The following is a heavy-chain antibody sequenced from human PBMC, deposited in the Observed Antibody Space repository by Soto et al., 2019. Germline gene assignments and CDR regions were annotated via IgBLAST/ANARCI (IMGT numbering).Heavy chain of an antibody. J-gene: IGHJ4*02. CDR3: AAGDSSDTGDH. D-gene: IGHD5-18*01. Sequence: QVQLVQSGAEVKKPGSSVKVSCKASGDTLSHYGVSWVRQVPGKGLEWMGGTTAIPGTRYYAQKFQGRLTIASDGSTTTSYRELNSLTSDGTAVYYCAAGDSSDTGDHWGQGTLVTVSS. V-gene: IGHV1-69*01. CDR2: TTAIPGTR. CDR1: GDTLSHYG.